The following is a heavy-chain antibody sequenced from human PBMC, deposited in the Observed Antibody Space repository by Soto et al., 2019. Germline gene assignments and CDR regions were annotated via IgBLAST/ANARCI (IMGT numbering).Heavy chain of an antibody. CDR3: VRWDSGNPEN. J-gene: IGHJ4*02. CDR1: GFTLSDHY. V-gene: IGHV3-72*01. CDR2: TKNKAQRYTT. D-gene: IGHD1-26*01. Sequence: EVQLVESGGGLFQPGGSLRLSGVVSGFTLSDHYIDWVRQAPGKGLEWVGRTKNKAQRYTTEYAASVKGRFTISRDDSENSVYLQMNSLKTEDTAVYYCVRWDSGNPENWGQGTGVTVSS.